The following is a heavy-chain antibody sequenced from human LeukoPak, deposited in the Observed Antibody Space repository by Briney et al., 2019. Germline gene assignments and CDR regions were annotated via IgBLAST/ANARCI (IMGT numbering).Heavy chain of an antibody. Sequence: PGGSLRLSCTASGFTFSTYAMNWVRQAPGKGLEWISAIGGGGDSPYYADSVKGRFTISRDNSTNTLYLQMNSLRVEDTAVFYCASSVVVPAANFDYWGQGTLVTVSS. CDR2: IGGGGDSP. D-gene: IGHD2-2*01. V-gene: IGHV3-23*01. CDR1: GFTFSTYA. J-gene: IGHJ4*02. CDR3: ASSVVVPAANFDY.